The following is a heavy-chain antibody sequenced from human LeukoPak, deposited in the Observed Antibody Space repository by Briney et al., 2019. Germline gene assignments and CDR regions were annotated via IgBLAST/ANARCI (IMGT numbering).Heavy chain of an antibody. CDR1: GFTFSSYA. V-gene: IGHV3-23*01. CDR3: AKDAVDGAWDGGNYFDY. J-gene: IGHJ4*02. D-gene: IGHD1-26*01. Sequence: PGGSLRLSCAASGFTFSSYAMSWVRQAPGKGLEWVSAISGSGGSTYYADSVKGRFTISRDNSKNTLYLQMNSLRAEDTAVYYCAKDAVDGAWDGGNYFDYWGQGTLVTVSS. CDR2: ISGSGGST.